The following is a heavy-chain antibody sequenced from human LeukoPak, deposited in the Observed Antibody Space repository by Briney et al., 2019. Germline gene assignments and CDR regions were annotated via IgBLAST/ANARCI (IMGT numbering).Heavy chain of an antibody. CDR2: VSPNSGAT. CDR1: GSNFVDYY. D-gene: IGHD3-9*01. Sequence: ASVTVSCNASGSNFVDYYMLWVRQASGQGLEWMGWVSPNSGATNYAQKFQGRVSMTRDTSINTVYLELSGLRSDDTAVYYCAFGMTGTLLFEYWGQGTLVTVSS. V-gene: IGHV1-2*02. CDR3: AFGMTGTLLFEY. J-gene: IGHJ4*02.